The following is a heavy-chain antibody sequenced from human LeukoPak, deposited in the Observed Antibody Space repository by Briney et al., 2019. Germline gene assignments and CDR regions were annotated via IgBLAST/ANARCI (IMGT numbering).Heavy chain of an antibody. V-gene: IGHV4-59*01. CDR3: ARAGIRPRAFDI. CDR2: IYYIERP. J-gene: IGHJ3*02. D-gene: IGHD2-21*02. CDR1: GGSISSYN. Sequence: SETLSLTCTDPGGSISSYNWSWIRQPPGRGLGWIGYIYYIERPNYNPSLKSRVTISVDTSKNQFSLKLTSLTAAPTARYYFARAGIRPRAFDIWGQGTMVTVSS.